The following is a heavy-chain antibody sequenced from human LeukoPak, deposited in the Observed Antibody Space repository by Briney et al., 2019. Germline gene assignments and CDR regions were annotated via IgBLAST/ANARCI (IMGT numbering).Heavy chain of an antibody. Sequence: PGTSLRLSCAASGFTFSSNGMHWVRQAPGKGLEWVATIWYDGSQKYYADSVKGRFTISRDNSKNTLYVQMNSLRVDDTAVYYCARLVGARGGYFDYWGQGTLVTVSS. CDR2: IWYDGSQK. D-gene: IGHD1-26*01. CDR1: GFTFSSNG. V-gene: IGHV3-33*01. CDR3: ARLVGARGGYFDY. J-gene: IGHJ4*02.